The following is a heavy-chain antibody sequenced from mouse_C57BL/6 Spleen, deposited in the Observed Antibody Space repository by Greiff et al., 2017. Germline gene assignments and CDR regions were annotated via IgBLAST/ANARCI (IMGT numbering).Heavy chain of an antibody. CDR3: ARASNYYDSSYYAMDY. CDR1: GYTFNDYN. V-gene: IGHV1-18*01. D-gene: IGHD1-1*01. CDR2: ITPNNGGT. J-gene: IGHJ4*01. Sequence: VQLQQSGPELVKPGASVNIPCKASGYTFNDYNMDWVKQSHGKSLEWIGDITPNNGGTFYNQKFKGKATLTVDKSTSTAYMELRSLTSEDTAVYYCARASNYYDSSYYAMDYWGQGTSVTVSS.